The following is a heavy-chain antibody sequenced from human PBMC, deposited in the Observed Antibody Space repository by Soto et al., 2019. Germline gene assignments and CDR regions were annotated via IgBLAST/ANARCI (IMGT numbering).Heavy chain of an antibody. CDR2: MNPNSGNT. CDR3: ARVGRGSGIWYYYYMDV. CDR1: GYTFTSYD. Sequence: ASVKVSCKASGYTFTSYDINWVRQATGQGLEWMGWMNPNSGNTGYAQKFQGRVTMTRNTSISTAYMELSSLRSEDTAVYYCARVGRGSGIWYYYYMDVWGKGTTVTVSS. J-gene: IGHJ6*03. D-gene: IGHD3-10*01. V-gene: IGHV1-8*01.